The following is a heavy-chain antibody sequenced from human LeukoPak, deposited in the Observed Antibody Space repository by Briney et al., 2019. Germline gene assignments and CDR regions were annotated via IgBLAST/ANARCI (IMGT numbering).Heavy chain of an antibody. D-gene: IGHD3-3*01. V-gene: IGHV4-34*01. CDR3: ARNNYYDFWSGPRYYYYMDV. Sequence: SETLSLTCAVYGGSFSGYYWSWIRQPPGKGLEWIGEINHSGSTNYNPSLKSRVTISVDTSKNQFSLKLSSVTAADTAVYYCARNNYYDFWSGPRYYYYMDVWGEGTTVTVSS. CDR2: INHSGST. CDR1: GGSFSGYY. J-gene: IGHJ6*03.